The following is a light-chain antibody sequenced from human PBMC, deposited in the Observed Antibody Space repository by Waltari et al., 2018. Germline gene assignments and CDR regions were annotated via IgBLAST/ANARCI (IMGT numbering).Light chain of an antibody. CDR1: QGISNY. J-gene: IGKJ1*01. Sequence: DIQMTQSPSSLSASVGDRDTITCRASQGISNYLAWYQQKPGKVPKLLIYAASTLQSGVPSRFSGSGSGTDFTLSISSLQPEDVATYFCQKYYSAPWTFGQGTKVEIK. CDR2: AAS. CDR3: QKYYSAPWT. V-gene: IGKV1-27*01.